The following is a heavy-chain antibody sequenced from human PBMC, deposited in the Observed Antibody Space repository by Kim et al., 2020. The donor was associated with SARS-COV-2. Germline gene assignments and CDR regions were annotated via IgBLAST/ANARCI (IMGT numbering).Heavy chain of an antibody. CDR3: ARDLGGLYVWGSYRSVYGMDV. V-gene: IGHV3-33*01. CDR1: GFTFSSYG. D-gene: IGHD3-16*02. Sequence: GGSLRLSCAASGFTFSSYGMHWVRQAPGKGLEWVAVIWYDGSNKYYADSVKGRFTISRDNSKNTLYLQMNSLRAEDTAVYYCARDLGGLYVWGSYRSVYGMDVWGQGTTVTVSS. J-gene: IGHJ6*02. CDR2: IWYDGSNK.